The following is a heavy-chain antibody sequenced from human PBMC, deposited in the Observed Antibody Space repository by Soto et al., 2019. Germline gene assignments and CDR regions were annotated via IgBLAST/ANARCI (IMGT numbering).Heavy chain of an antibody. CDR3: ASRDPGTSVDY. J-gene: IGHJ4*02. CDR1: GVSFTSNNW. D-gene: IGHD1-7*01. CDR2: IYRTGST. V-gene: IGHV4-4*02. Sequence: PSTPLSLTCAFSGVSFTSNNWWTWVRQPPGQGLEWIGEIYRTGSTNYNPSLKSRVTISLDKSENQFSLKVTSLTAADTAVYYCASRDPGTSVDYWGQGTLVTVSS.